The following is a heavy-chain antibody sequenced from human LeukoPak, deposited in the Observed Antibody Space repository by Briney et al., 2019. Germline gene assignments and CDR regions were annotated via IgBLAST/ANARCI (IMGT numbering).Heavy chain of an antibody. CDR1: GGTFSGYY. CDR3: ARAMYWRGYRSGMDV. Sequence: ASETLSLTCAVYGGTFSGYYWSWIRQPPGKGLEWIGEINHSGSNNYNPSLKRRVTISIDTYKNQFSLYLRSVTAADTAVYYCARAMYWRGYRSGMDVWGQGTTVTVSS. CDR2: INHSGSN. V-gene: IGHV4-34*01. J-gene: IGHJ6*02. D-gene: IGHD3-16*02.